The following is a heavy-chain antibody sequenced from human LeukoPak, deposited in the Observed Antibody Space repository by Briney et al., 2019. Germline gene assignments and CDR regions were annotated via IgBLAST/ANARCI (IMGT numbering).Heavy chain of an antibody. Sequence: SETLSLTCAVYGGSFNGYYWSWIRQPPGKGLEWIGEINHSGSTNYSPSLKSRVTLSVDTSKNQFSLRLSSVTAADTAVYYCARAGYGDSDFDYWGQGTLVTVSS. CDR2: INHSGST. J-gene: IGHJ4*02. CDR3: ARAGYGDSDFDY. CDR1: GGSFNGYY. D-gene: IGHD4-17*01. V-gene: IGHV4-34*01.